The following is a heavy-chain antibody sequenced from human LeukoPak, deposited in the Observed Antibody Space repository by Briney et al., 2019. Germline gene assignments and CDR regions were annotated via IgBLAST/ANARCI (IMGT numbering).Heavy chain of an antibody. CDR1: GFTFSSYS. CDR3: AGSILTGYPNFDY. V-gene: IGHV3-48*01. J-gene: IGHJ4*02. CDR2: ISSSSSTI. D-gene: IGHD3-9*01. Sequence: GGSLRLSCAASGFTFSSYSMNWVRQAPGKGLEWVSYISSSSSTIYYADSVKGRFTISRDNAKNTLYLQKNSLRAEDTAVYYCAGSILTGYPNFDYWGQGTLVTVSS.